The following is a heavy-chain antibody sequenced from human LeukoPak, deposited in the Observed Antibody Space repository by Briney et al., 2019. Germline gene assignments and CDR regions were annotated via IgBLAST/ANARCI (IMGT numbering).Heavy chain of an antibody. D-gene: IGHD3-10*01. CDR3: ARGNRKLLWFGEYST. CDR2: ISWNSGSR. CDR1: GFTFDDYA. V-gene: IGHV3-9*03. J-gene: IGHJ5*02. Sequence: GRSLRLSCTASGFTFDDYAMHWVRQAPGKGLEWVSVISWNSGSRGYADSVKGRFTIYRDNAKNSLYLQMKSLRAEDVDLYYCARGNRKLLWFGEYSTWGKGTLVTVSS.